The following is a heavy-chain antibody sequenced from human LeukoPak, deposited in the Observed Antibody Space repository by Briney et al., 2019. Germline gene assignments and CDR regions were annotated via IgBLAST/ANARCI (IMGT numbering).Heavy chain of an antibody. D-gene: IGHD5-24*01. Sequence: SETLSLTCTVSGGSISSYYWSWIRQPPGKGLEWIGEINHSGSTNYNPSLKSRVTISVDTSKNQFSLKLSSVTAADTAVYYCARGSRDGYRGVRGMFDYWGQGTLVTVSS. CDR1: GGSISSYY. V-gene: IGHV4-34*01. CDR2: INHSGST. CDR3: ARGSRDGYRGVRGMFDY. J-gene: IGHJ4*02.